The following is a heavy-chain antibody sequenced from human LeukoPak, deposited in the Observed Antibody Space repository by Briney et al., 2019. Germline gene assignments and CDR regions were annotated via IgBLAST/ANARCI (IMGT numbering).Heavy chain of an antibody. Sequence: SETLSLTCAVYGGSFSGYYWSWIRQPPGKGLEWIGEINHSGSTNYNPSLKSRVTISVDTSKNQFSLKLSSVTAADTAVYYCARRRITIFGVDYWGQGTLVTVSS. V-gene: IGHV4-34*01. D-gene: IGHD3-3*01. CDR1: GGSFSGYY. CDR2: INHSGST. J-gene: IGHJ4*02. CDR3: ARRRITIFGVDY.